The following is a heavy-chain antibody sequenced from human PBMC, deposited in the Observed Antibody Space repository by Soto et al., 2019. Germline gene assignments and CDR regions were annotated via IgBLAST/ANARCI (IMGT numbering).Heavy chain of an antibody. CDR1: GGTFSSYA. Sequence: QVQLVQSGAEVKKPGSSVKVSCKASGGTFSSYAISWVRQAPGQGLEWMEGIIPIFGTANYAQKFQGRVTITADESTSTAYMELSSLRSEDTAVYYCARDWGLTVGDYYGMDVWGQGTTVTASS. J-gene: IGHJ6*02. CDR3: ARDWGLTVGDYYGMDV. V-gene: IGHV1-69*01. D-gene: IGHD1-26*01. CDR2: IIPIFGTA.